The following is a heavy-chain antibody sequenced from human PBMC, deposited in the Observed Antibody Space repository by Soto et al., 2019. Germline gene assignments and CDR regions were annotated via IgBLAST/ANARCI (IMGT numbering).Heavy chain of an antibody. CDR2: IYPGDSDT. V-gene: IGHV5-51*01. Sequence: PGEPLKISCKGSGYSFTSYWIGWVRQMPRKGLEWMGIIYPGDSDTRYSPSFQGQVTISADKSISTAYLQWSSLKASDTAMYYCARLVEGTWPPRYYYYYYMDVWGKGTTVTVSS. J-gene: IGHJ6*03. D-gene: IGHD1-26*01. CDR1: GYSFTSYW. CDR3: ARLVEGTWPPRYYYYYYMDV.